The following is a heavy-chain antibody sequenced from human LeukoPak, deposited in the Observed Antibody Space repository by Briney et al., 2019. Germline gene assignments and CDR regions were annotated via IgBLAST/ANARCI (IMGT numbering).Heavy chain of an antibody. V-gene: IGHV3-30*07. CDR2: ISPEGRFK. CDR1: GFTFSGYG. D-gene: IGHD5-18*01. J-gene: IGHJ4*02. CDR3: AKDWIQFNRVFDCFDS. Sequence: GGSLRLSCPASGFTFSGYGMHWVRQVPGKGPEWVAGISPEGRFKNYADSVTGRFTISRDNSKNTVNLQMNRLRVEDTAIYYCAKDWIQFNRVFDCFDSWGQGTLVTVSS.